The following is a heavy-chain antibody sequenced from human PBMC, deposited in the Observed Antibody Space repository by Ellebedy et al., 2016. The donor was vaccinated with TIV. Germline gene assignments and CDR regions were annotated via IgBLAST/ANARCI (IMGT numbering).Heavy chain of an antibody. CDR1: GFTFSRCR. CDR3: AGEGIVGAPDY. Sequence: GESLKISCAASGFTFSRCRMNWVRQGPGKGLEWVSSISSSCSFIYYADSVKGRFTISRDNAKNSLSLQMNSLRAEDTAVYYCAGEGIVGAPDYWGQGTLVTVSS. J-gene: IGHJ4*02. D-gene: IGHD1-26*01. V-gene: IGHV3-21*01. CDR2: ISSSCSFI.